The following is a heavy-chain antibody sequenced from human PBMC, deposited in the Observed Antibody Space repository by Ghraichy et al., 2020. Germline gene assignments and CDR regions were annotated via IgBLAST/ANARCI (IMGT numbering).Heavy chain of an antibody. CDR2: IYSGGST. Sequence: GGSLRLSCAASGFTVSSNYMSWVRQAPGKGLEWVSVIYSGGSTYYADSVKGRFTISRDNSKHTLYLQMNSLRAEETAVYYCAREASSSWSQYYFDYWGQGTLVTVS. V-gene: IGHV3-66*02. J-gene: IGHJ4*02. CDR3: AREASSSWSQYYFDY. CDR1: GFTVSSNY. D-gene: IGHD6-13*01.